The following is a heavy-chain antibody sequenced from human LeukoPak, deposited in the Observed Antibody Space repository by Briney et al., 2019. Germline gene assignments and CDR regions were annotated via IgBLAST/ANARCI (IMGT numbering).Heavy chain of an antibody. D-gene: IGHD3-22*01. V-gene: IGHV3-48*04. J-gene: IGHJ4*02. CDR3: ARGVHYYDSSGYYYTY. CDR1: GFTFSSYS. CDR2: ISSSGSTI. Sequence: PGGSLRLSCAASGFTFSSYSMNWVRQAPGKGLEWVSYISSSGSTIYYADSVKGRFTISRDNAKNSLYLQMNSLRAEDTAVYYCARGVHYYDSSGYYYTYWGQGTLVTVSS.